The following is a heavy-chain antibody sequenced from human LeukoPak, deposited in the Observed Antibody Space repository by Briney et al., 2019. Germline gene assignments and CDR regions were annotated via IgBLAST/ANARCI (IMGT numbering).Heavy chain of an antibody. J-gene: IGHJ6*02. V-gene: IGHV4-34*01. CDR1: GGSFSGYY. CDR3: AREQGFSSSWYLYYYGMDV. D-gene: IGHD6-13*01. Sequence: SETLSPTCAVYGGSFSGYYWSWIRQPPGKGLEWIGEINHSGSTNYNPSLKSRVTISVDTSKNQFSLKLSSVTAADTAVYYCAREQGFSSSWYLYYYGMDVWGQGTTVTVSS. CDR2: INHSGST.